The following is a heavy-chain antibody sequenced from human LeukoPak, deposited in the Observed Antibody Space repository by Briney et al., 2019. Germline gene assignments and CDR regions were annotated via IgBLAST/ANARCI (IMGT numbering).Heavy chain of an antibody. Sequence: ASVKVSCKVSGYTLTELSMHWVRQAPGKGLEWMGGFDPEDGETIYAQKFQGRVTMTEDTSTDTAYMELSSLRSEDTAVYYCATYGGYDSSGYNYFDYWGQGTLVTVSS. CDR2: FDPEDGET. V-gene: IGHV1-24*01. D-gene: IGHD3-22*01. J-gene: IGHJ4*02. CDR3: ATYGGYDSSGYNYFDY. CDR1: GYTLTELS.